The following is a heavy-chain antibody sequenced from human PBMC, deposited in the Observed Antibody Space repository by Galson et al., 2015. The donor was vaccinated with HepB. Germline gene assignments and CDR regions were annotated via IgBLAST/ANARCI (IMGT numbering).Heavy chain of an antibody. CDR2: ISSSSSTI. V-gene: IGHV3-48*04. J-gene: IGHJ6*03. Sequence: LSCAAPGFTFSRYSMNWVRQAPGKGPEWVSYISSSSSTIYYADSVKGRFTISRDNAKNSLYLQMNSLRAEDTAVYYCARSRRIKNSDSSGTTYYYYMDVWGKGTTVTVSS. CDR3: ARSRRIKNSDSSGTTYYYYMDV. CDR1: GFTFSRYS. D-gene: IGHD3-22*01.